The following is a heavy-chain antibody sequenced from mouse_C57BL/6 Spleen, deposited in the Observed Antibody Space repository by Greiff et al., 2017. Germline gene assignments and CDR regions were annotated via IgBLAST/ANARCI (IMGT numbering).Heavy chain of an antibody. CDR3: ARPPSYYSNCVGDFDV. CDR2: ISSGSSTI. V-gene: IGHV5-17*01. D-gene: IGHD2-5*01. J-gene: IGHJ1*03. CDR1: GFTFSDYG. Sequence: DVKLVESGGGLVKPGGSLKLSCAASGFTFSDYGMHWVRQAPEKGLEWVAYISSGSSTIYYADTVKGRFTISRDNAKNTLFLQMTSLRSEDTAMYYCARPPSYYSNCVGDFDVWGTGTTVTVSS.